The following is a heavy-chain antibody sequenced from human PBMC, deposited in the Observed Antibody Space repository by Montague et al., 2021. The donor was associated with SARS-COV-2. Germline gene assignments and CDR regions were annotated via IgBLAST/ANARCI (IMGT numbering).Heavy chain of an antibody. Sequence: PALVKPTQTLALTCTFSGFSLSTSGMCVSWIRQPPGKALEWLALIDWDDDKYYSTSLKTRLTISKDTSKNQVVLTMTNMDPVDTATYYCARTMDAGTYYYDSSGYYPFDYWGQGTLDTVSS. CDR1: GFSLSTSGMC. V-gene: IGHV2-70*01. J-gene: IGHJ4*02. CDR2: IDWDDDK. CDR3: ARTMDAGTYYYDSSGYYPFDY. D-gene: IGHD3-22*01.